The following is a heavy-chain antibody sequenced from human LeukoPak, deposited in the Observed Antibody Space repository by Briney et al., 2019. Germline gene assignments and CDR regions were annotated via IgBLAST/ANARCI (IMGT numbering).Heavy chain of an antibody. Sequence: PGRSLRLSCAASGFTFSSYSMQWVRQTPGKGLEWVGIMSNSGENTFYGEAVKGRFTISRDNSQNTLYLQMNSLRPEDTAVYYCAKGGVSVTRYVDYWGQGTLVTVSS. D-gene: IGHD4-17*01. CDR1: GFTFSSYS. CDR3: AKGGVSVTRYVDY. J-gene: IGHJ4*02. V-gene: IGHV3-30*18. CDR2: MSNSGENT.